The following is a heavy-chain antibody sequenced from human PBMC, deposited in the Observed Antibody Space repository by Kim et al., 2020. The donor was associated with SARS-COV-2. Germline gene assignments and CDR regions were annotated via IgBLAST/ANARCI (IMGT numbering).Heavy chain of an antibody. J-gene: IGHJ5*02. Sequence: GGSLRLSCAGSGFTFSDYSMNWVRQAPGKGLEWVAYISNSATAIYYAASVKGRFTISRDNANNTLYLQMNSLRDDDTAVYFCARDALGSSTRVNWFDPWG. D-gene: IGHD1-26*01. CDR2: ISNSATAI. V-gene: IGHV3-48*02. CDR3: ARDALGSSTRVNWFDP. CDR1: GFTFSDYS.